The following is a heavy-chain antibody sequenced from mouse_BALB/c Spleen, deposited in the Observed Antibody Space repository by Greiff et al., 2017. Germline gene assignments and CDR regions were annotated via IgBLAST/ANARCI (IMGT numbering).Heavy chain of an antibody. V-gene: IGHV5-6-3*01. J-gene: IGHJ2*01. CDR3: ARGGTTVVASYYFDY. CDR2: INSNGGST. D-gene: IGHD1-1*01. Sequence: DVHLVESGGGLVQPGGSLKLSCAASGFTFSSYGMSWVRQTPDKRLELVATINSNGGSTYYPDSVKGRFTISRDNAKNTLYLQMSSLKSEDTAMYYCARGGTTVVASYYFDYWGQGTTLTVSS. CDR1: GFTFSSYG.